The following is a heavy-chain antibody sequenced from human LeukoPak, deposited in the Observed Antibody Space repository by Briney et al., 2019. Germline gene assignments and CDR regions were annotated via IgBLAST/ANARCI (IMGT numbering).Heavy chain of an antibody. V-gene: IGHV3-21*01. D-gene: IGHD1-26*01. J-gene: IGHJ4*02. CDR3: ARGSSNSGSYYDYFDY. Sequence: GGSLRLSCAGAGFTFSRYSMNWVRQAPGKGLEWVSSISISSIYIYYADSVKGRFTISRDNARNSLFLQLDSLRAEDTAVYYCARGSSNSGSYYDYFDYWGQGALVTVSS. CDR2: ISISSIYI. CDR1: GFTFSRYS.